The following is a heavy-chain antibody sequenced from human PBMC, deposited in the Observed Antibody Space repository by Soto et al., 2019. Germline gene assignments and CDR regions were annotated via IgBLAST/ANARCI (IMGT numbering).Heavy chain of an antibody. CDR2: ISGSGGST. Sequence: PGGSLRLSCAGSGFTFSSYAMSWVRQAPGKGLEWVSAISGSGGSTYYADSVKGRFTISRDNSKNTLYLQMNSLRAEDTAVYYCAKDVIAVAGTASYFDYWGQGTLVPISS. D-gene: IGHD6-19*01. V-gene: IGHV3-23*01. CDR1: GFTFSSYA. CDR3: AKDVIAVAGTASYFDY. J-gene: IGHJ4*02.